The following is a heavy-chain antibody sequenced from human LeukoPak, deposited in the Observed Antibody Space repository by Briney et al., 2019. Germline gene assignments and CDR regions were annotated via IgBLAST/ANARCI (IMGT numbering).Heavy chain of an antibody. D-gene: IGHD3-9*01. J-gene: IGHJ6*02. CDR2: MNPNSGNT. CDR3: ARGLRYFDWLPHIHDYYYYGMDV. V-gene: IGHV1-8*01. CDR1: GYTFTSYD. Sequence: ASVKVSCKASGYTFTSYDTNWVRQATGQGLEWMGWMNPNSGNTGYAQKFQGRVTMTRDTSISTAYMELSSLRSEDTAVYYCARGLRYFDWLPHIHDYYYYGMDVWGRGTTVTVSS.